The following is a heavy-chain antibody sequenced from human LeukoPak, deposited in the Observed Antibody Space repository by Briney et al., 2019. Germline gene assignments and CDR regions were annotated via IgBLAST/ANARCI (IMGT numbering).Heavy chain of an antibody. V-gene: IGHV1-69*13. J-gene: IGHJ5*02. D-gene: IGHD2-2*01. CDR2: IIPMFGTA. CDR3: ARDARHKYCSSASCYRGWFDP. CDR1: GGTFSSYA. Sequence: SVKVSCKASGGTFSSYAISWVRQAPGQGLEWMGGIIPMFGTANYAQKFQGRVTITADESTSTAYMELSSLRSEDTAVYYCARDARHKYCSSASCYRGWFDPWGQGTLVTVSS.